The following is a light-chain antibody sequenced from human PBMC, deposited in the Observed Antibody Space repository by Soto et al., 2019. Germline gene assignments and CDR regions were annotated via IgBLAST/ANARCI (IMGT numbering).Light chain of an antibody. CDR2: GAS. V-gene: IGKV1-5*01. J-gene: IGKJ1*01. Sequence: DIQMTQSPSSLSASVGDRVTITCRASQGISTYLNWYQQKPGKPPKVLIYGASHLQSGVPSRFSGRGSGTEFTLTISSLQPDDFATYYCQQYNSYWTFGQGTKVDIK. CDR1: QGISTY. CDR3: QQYNSYWT.